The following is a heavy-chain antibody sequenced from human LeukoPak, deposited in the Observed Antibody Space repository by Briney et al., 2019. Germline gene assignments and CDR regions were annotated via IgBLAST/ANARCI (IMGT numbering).Heavy chain of an antibody. CDR3: ARRVGYSSSRFDP. D-gene: IGHD6-13*01. J-gene: IGHJ5*02. CDR1: GGSISSYY. V-gene: IGHV4-34*01. CDR2: INHSGST. Sequence: SETLSPTCTVSGGSISSYYWSWIRQPPGKGLEWIGEINHSGSTNYNPSLKSRVTISVDTSKNQFSLKLSSVTAADTAVYYCARRVGYSSSRFDPWGQGTLVTVSS.